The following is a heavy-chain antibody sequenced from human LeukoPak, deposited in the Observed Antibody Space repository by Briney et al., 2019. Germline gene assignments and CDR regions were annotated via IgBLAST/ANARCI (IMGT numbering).Heavy chain of an antibody. CDR3: ASAGDIVATTSFDY. CDR1: GFTLSSYS. V-gene: IGHV3-33*08. D-gene: IGHD5-12*01. J-gene: IGHJ4*02. Sequence: GGSLRLSCAASGFTLSSYSMNWVRQAPGKGLEWVAVIWYDGSNKYYADSVKGRFTISRDNSKNTLYLQMNSLRAEDTAVYYCASAGDIVATTSFDYWGQGTLVTVSS. CDR2: IWYDGSNK.